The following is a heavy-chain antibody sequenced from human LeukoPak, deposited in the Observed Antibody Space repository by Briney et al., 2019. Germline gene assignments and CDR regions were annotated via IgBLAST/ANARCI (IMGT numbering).Heavy chain of an antibody. J-gene: IGHJ5*02. CDR3: ARGLNAYNWNYWFGP. CDR2: IIPIFGTA. V-gene: IGHV1-69*13. Sequence: ASVKVSCKASGGTFSSYAISWVRQAPGQGLEWMGGIIPIFGTANYAQKFQGRVTITADESTSTAYMELSSLRSEDTAVYYCARGLNAYNWNYWFGPWGQGTLVTVSS. CDR1: GGTFSSYA. D-gene: IGHD1-7*01.